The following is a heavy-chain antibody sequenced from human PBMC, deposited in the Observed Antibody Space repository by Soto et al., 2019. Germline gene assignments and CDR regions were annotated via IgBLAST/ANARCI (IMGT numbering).Heavy chain of an antibody. CDR3: TRDAPVQQTLITMVRGVPSVPIKLEI. V-gene: IGHV3-49*03. CDR1: GFTFGDYA. CDR2: IRSKAYGGTT. J-gene: IGHJ3*02. D-gene: IGHD3-10*01. Sequence: EVQLVESGGGLVQPGRSLRLSCTASGFTFGDYAMSWFRQAPGKGLEWVGFIRSKAYGGTTEYAASVKGRFTISRDDSKSIAYLQMNSLKTEDTAVYYCTRDAPVQQTLITMVRGVPSVPIKLEIWGQGTMVTVSS.